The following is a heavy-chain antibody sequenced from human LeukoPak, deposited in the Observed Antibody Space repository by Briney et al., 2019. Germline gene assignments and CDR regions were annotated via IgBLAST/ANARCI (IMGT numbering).Heavy chain of an antibody. V-gene: IGHV3-23*01. CDR2: ISGSGGGT. D-gene: IGHD1-7*01. CDR1: GFTFSKYA. Sequence: GGSLRLSCAASGFTFSKYAMSWVRQAPGKGLEWVSAISGSGGGTYYADFVKGRFTISRDNAKNSLYLQMNSLRVEDTALYHCARKGLGGELGGFDSWGQGTLVTVSS. J-gene: IGHJ4*02. CDR3: ARKGLGGELGGFDS.